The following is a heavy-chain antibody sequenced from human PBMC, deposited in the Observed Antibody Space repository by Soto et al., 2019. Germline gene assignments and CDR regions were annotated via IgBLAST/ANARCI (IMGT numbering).Heavy chain of an antibody. CDR2: IYPGDSDT. CDR3: ARLFYYYDSSGYPPPGAFDI. V-gene: IGHV5-51*01. CDR1: GYSFTSYW. D-gene: IGHD3-22*01. Sequence: GESLKISCKGSGYSFTSYWIGWVRQMPGKGLEWMGIIYPGDSDTRYSPSFQGQVTISADKSISTAYLQWSSLKASDTAMYYCARLFYYYDSSGYPPPGAFDIWGQGTMVTVS. J-gene: IGHJ3*02.